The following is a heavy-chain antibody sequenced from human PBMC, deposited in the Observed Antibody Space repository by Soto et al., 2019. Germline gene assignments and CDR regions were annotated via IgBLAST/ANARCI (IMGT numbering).Heavy chain of an antibody. J-gene: IGHJ4*02. CDR2: ISSSSDYI. CDR3: ARVALGELSRQFDY. Sequence: PGGSLRLSGAASGFTFSSYSINWVRRVPGKGLEWVSFISSSSDYIYYTDSVKGRFTISRDNARNSMYLQMNSLRAEDTAVYYCARVALGELSRQFDYLGRGTLVTVSS. CDR1: GFTFSSYS. V-gene: IGHV3-21*01. D-gene: IGHD3-16*02.